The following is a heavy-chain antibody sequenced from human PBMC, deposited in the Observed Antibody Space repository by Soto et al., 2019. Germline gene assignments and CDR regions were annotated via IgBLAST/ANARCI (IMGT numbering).Heavy chain of an antibody. V-gene: IGHV3-21*01. Sequence: EVQLVESGGGLVKPGGSLRLSCAASGFTFSSYSMNWVRQAPGKGLERVSSISSSSSYIYYADSVKGRFTISRDNAKNSLYLQMNSLRAEDTAVYYCARDCSSTSCYTNYYGMDVWGQGTTVTVSS. D-gene: IGHD2-2*02. CDR3: ARDCSSTSCYTNYYGMDV. CDR1: GFTFSSYS. J-gene: IGHJ6*02. CDR2: ISSSSSYI.